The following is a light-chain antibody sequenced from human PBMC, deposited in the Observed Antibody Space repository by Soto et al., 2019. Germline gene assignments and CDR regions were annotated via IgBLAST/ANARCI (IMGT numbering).Light chain of an antibody. Sequence: EFGLSQSPGTLSLSPGERGTLSCGASETVRNNCLAWYHQKPGHAPRLLIYAASSRATGNPDRFSGGGYATHFTLTIRRLEPEDFAVYYCQQFSSYPLTFGGRTKV. CDR2: AAS. CDR3: QQFSSYPLT. CDR1: ETVRNNC. J-gene: IGKJ4*01. V-gene: IGKV3-20*01.